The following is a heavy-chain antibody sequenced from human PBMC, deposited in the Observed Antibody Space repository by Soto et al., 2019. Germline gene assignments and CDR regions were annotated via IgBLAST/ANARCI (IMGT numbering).Heavy chain of an antibody. Sequence: GGSLRLSCAASGFTFSSYGMGWVRQGPGKGLEWVAVVSIGGSTHYADSVRGRFTISRDNSKNTLSLQMNSLTAEDTAVYFCAKRRGAGGHFDYWGQGALVTSPQ. V-gene: IGHV3-23*01. CDR3: AKRRGAGGHFDY. CDR1: GFTFSSYG. CDR2: VSIGGST. D-gene: IGHD2-15*01. J-gene: IGHJ4*02.